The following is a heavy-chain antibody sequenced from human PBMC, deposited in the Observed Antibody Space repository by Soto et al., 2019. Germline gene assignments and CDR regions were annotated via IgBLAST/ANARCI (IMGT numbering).Heavy chain of an antibody. D-gene: IGHD6-6*01. CDR1: GYTFTGYY. V-gene: IGHV1-2*04. CDR3: ARGALYSSSSLGSDAFDI. J-gene: IGHJ3*02. CDR2: INPNSGGT. Sequence: ASLKVSCKASGYTFTGYYMHWARQAPGKGLEWMGWINPNSGGTNYAQKFQGWVTMTRDTSISTAYMELSRLRSDDTAVYYCARGALYSSSSLGSDAFDIWGQGTMVTVSS.